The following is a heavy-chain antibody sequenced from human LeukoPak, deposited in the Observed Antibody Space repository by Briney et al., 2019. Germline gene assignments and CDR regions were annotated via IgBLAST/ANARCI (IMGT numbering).Heavy chain of an antibody. CDR3: ARFYSNYQPADY. V-gene: IGHV1-46*01. D-gene: IGHD4-11*01. CDR1: GYTFTSYY. Sequence: GASVKVSCKASGYTFTSYYMHWVRQAPGQGLEWMGIINPSGGSTSYAQKFQGRVTMTTDTSTSTAYMELRSLRSDDTAVYYCARFYSNYQPADYWGQGTLVTVSS. J-gene: IGHJ4*02. CDR2: INPSGGST.